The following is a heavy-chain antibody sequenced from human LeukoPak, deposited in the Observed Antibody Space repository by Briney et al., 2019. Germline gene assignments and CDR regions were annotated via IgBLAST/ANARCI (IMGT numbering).Heavy chain of an antibody. Sequence: SETLSLTCTVSGGSISSSYSYWGWIRQPPGKGLEWIGNIYYSGSTYYNPSLKSRVTISVDTSKNQFSLKLSSVTAADTAVYYCARHRSGWLQSSFDYWGQGTLVTVSS. CDR3: ARHRSGWLQSSFDY. CDR2: IYYSGST. J-gene: IGHJ4*02. CDR1: GGSISSSYSY. D-gene: IGHD5-24*01. V-gene: IGHV4-39*01.